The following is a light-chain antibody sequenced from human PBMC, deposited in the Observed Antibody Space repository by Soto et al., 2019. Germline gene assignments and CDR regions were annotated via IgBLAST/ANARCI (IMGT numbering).Light chain of an antibody. CDR2: KAS. V-gene: IGKV1-5*03. Sequence: DIQMTQSPSTLSASVGDRVTITCRASQSISSWLAWYQQKPGKAPNLLIYKASSLESGVPSRFSGSGSGTEFTLTISSLQPDDFATYYCQEYNSYPLTVGGGTKVEIK. J-gene: IGKJ4*01. CDR3: QEYNSYPLT. CDR1: QSISSW.